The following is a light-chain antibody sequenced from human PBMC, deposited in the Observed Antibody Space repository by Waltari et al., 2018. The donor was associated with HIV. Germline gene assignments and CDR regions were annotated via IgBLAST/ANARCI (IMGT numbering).Light chain of an antibody. Sequence: SYVLTQPPSLSVAPGQTARITCGGNNIGAKSVHGYQQKPGQAPALVVYDDSDRPSGIPERFSGSNSRNTATLTISRVEAGDEADYYCQVWDSSTDHVVFGGGTKLTVL. CDR1: NIGAKS. V-gene: IGLV3-21*02. J-gene: IGLJ2*01. CDR2: DDS. CDR3: QVWDSSTDHVV.